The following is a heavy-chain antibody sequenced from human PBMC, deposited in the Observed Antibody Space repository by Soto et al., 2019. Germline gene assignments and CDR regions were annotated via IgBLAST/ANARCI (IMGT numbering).Heavy chain of an antibody. J-gene: IGHJ4*02. D-gene: IGHD3-22*01. Sequence: SVKVSCKASRGTFSSYAISWVRQAPGQGLEWMGGIIPIFGTANYAQKFQGRVTITADESTSTAYMELSSLRSEDTAVYYCARGYYYDSSGYYYYFDYWGQGTLVTVSS. CDR3: ARGYYYDSSGYYYYFDY. V-gene: IGHV1-69*13. CDR2: IIPIFGTA. CDR1: RGTFSSYA.